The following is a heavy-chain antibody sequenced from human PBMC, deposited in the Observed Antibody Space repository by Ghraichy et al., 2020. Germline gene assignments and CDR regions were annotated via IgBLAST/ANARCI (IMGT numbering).Heavy chain of an antibody. CDR1: GYTFTSYY. CDR3: ARDHCSGGSCYSWGFEVDY. Sequence: ASVKVSCKASGYTFTSYYMHWVRQAPGQGLEWMGIINPSGGSTSYAQKFQGRVTMTRDTSTSTVYMELSSLRSEDTAVYYCARDHCSGGSCYSWGFEVDYWGQGPLVTVSS. V-gene: IGHV1-46*03. J-gene: IGHJ4*02. CDR2: INPSGGST. D-gene: IGHD2-15*01.